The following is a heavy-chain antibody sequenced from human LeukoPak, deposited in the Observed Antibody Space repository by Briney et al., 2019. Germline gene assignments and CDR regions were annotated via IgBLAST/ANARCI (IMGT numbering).Heavy chain of an antibody. V-gene: IGHV4-34*01. J-gene: IGHJ4*02. CDR3: ARQMGLRYFDWLLSDRYFDY. CDR1: GGSFSGYY. CDR2: INHSGST. Sequence: SETLSLTCAVYGGSFSGYYWSWIRQPPRKGLEWIGEINHSGSTNYNPSLKSRVTISVDTSKNQFSLKLSSVTAADTAVYYCARQMGLRYFDWLLSDRYFDYWGQGTLVTVSS. D-gene: IGHD3-9*01.